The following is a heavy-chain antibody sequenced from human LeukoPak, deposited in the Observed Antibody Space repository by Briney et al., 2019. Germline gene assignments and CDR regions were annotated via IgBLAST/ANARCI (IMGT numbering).Heavy chain of an antibody. V-gene: IGHV3-21*01. Sequence: GGSLRLSCAASGFTFSNHYMTWVRQAPGKGLEWVSSISTFSNYIYYADSVKGRFTISRDNAKNSLYLQMNSLRAEETAVYYCARFRTWGDKAFDYWGQGTLVTVSS. CDR1: GFTFSNHY. J-gene: IGHJ4*02. CDR3: ARFRTWGDKAFDY. CDR2: ISTFSNYI. D-gene: IGHD2-21*02.